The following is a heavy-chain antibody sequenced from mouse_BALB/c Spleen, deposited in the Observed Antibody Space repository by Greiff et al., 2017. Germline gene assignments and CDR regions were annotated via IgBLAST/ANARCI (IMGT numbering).Heavy chain of an antibody. CDR1: GYTFTSYW. D-gene: IGHD2-4*01. CDR2: IYPGDGDT. Sequence: VQLQQSGAELARPGASVKLSCKASGYTFTSYWMQWVKQRPGQGLEWIGAIYPGDGDTRYTQKFKGKATLTADKSSSTAYMQLSSLASEDSAVYYCARWFYYDHERGFAYWGQGTLVTVSA. J-gene: IGHJ3*01. V-gene: IGHV1-87*01. CDR3: ARWFYYDHERGFAY.